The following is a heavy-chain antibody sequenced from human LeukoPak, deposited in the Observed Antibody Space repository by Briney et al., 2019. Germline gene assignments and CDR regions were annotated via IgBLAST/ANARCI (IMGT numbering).Heavy chain of an antibody. CDR3: ASDGGAFKDFDY. CDR2: INHSGST. V-gene: IGHV4-34*01. D-gene: IGHD2-15*01. Sequence: SETLSLTCAVYGGSFSGYYWSWIRQPPGKGLEWIGEINHSGSTNYNPSLKSRLTISVDTSKNQFSLKLSSVTAADTAAYYCASDGGAFKDFDYWGQGALVTVSS. J-gene: IGHJ4*02. CDR1: GGSFSGYY.